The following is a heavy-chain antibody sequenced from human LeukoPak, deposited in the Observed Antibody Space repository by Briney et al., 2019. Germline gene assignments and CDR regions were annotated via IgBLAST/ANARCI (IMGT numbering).Heavy chain of an antibody. Sequence: GGSLRLSCAASGFTFSSYSMNWVRQAPGKGLEWISYISSSSTIISYADSVKGRFTISRDSAKDSLHLQMNSLRAEDTAVYYCARSDNGWYYPFDYWGQGTLVTVSS. D-gene: IGHD6-19*01. CDR2: ISSSSTII. V-gene: IGHV3-48*01. CDR1: GFTFSSYS. J-gene: IGHJ4*02. CDR3: ARSDNGWYYPFDY.